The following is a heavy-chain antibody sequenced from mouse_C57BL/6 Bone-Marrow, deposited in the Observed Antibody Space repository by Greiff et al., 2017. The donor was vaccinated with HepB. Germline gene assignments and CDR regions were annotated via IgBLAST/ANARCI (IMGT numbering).Heavy chain of an antibody. D-gene: IGHD4-1*01. V-gene: IGHV5-16*01. CDR2: INYDGSST. Sequence: EVQLVESEGGLVQPGSSMKLSCTASGFTFSDYYMAWVRQVPEKGLEWVANINYDGSSTYYLDSLKSRFIISRDNAKHILYLQMSSLKSEDTATYYCARVTGTNYAMDYWGQGTSVTVSS. CDR1: GFTFSDYY. CDR3: ARVTGTNYAMDY. J-gene: IGHJ4*01.